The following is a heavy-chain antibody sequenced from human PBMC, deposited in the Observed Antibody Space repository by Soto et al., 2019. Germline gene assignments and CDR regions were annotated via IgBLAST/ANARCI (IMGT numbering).Heavy chain of an antibody. CDR1: GYTFTSYA. J-gene: IGHJ4*02. Sequence: QVQLVQSGAEVKKPGASVKVSCKASGYTFTSYAMHWVRQAPGQRLEWMGWINAGNGNTKYSQKFQGRVTITRDTSASTAYMELSSLRSEDTAVCYCASSSGSYWQLDYWGQGTLVTVSS. V-gene: IGHV1-3*01. CDR3: ASSSGSYWQLDY. CDR2: INAGNGNT. D-gene: IGHD1-26*01.